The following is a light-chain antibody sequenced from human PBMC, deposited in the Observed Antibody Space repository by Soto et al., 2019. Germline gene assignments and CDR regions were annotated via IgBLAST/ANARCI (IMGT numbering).Light chain of an antibody. CDR2: AAS. Sequence: DIQMTQSLATLSASVGDRVTIACRASQSISSWLAWYQQKPGKAPKLLIYAASSLQSGVPSRFSGSGSETDFTLTISSLQPEDFATYSCQQSYSTTWTFGQGTKV. V-gene: IGKV1-39*01. CDR1: QSISSW. CDR3: QQSYSTTWT. J-gene: IGKJ1*01.